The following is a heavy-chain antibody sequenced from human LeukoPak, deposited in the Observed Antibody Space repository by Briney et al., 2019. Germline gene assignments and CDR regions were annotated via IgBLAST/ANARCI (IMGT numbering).Heavy chain of an antibody. CDR3: ARDLERRFDP. V-gene: IGHV1-69*06. J-gene: IGHJ5*02. D-gene: IGHD1-1*01. CDR1: GYTFTGHY. Sequence: GASVKVSCKASGYTFTGHYMHWVRQAPGQGLEWMGGIIPIFGTANYAQKFQGRVTITADKSTSTAYMELSSLRSEDTAVYYCARDLERRFDPWGQGTLVTVSS. CDR2: IIPIFGTA.